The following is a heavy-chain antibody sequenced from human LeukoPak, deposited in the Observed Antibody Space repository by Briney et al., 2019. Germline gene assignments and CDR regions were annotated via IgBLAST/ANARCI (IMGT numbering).Heavy chain of an antibody. CDR3: ARAELRFLAGNYSMDV. CDR2: ISAYNGNT. V-gene: IGHV1-18*01. Sequence: ASVKVSCKASGYTFTSYGISWVRQAPGQGLEWMGWISAYNGNTNYAQKLQGRVTMTTDTSTSTAYMELRSLRSDDTAVYYCARAELRFLAGNYSMDVWGRGTTVTVSS. D-gene: IGHD5-12*01. CDR1: GYTFTSYG. J-gene: IGHJ6*02.